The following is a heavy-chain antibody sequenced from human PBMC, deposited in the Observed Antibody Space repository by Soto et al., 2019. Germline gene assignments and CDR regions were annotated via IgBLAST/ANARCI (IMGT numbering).Heavy chain of an antibody. CDR2: IYFSGST. Sequence: SETLSLTCTVSGDSVSSASFYWIWIRQAPGKGLEWIGFIYFSGSTNYNPSLKSRVTMSLDTSKNQFSLKLRSEDTAVYYCARETRVAANHVTWFDPWGQGTLVTVSS. CDR3: ARETRVAANHVTWFDP. D-gene: IGHD2-15*01. V-gene: IGHV4-61*01. CDR1: GDSVSSASFY. J-gene: IGHJ5*02.